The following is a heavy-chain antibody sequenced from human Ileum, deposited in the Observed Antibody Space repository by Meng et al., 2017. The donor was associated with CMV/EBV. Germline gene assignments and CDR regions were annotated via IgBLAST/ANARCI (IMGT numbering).Heavy chain of an antibody. CDR1: GFTLSSYA. CDR3: ARDGYNWVPFDS. Sequence: FGSGGSLVQPWGSLRLSCAASGFTLSSYAMRWVRQAPGKGLEWVAGISGPGADTYYADSVKGRFTISRDNSKNTLFLEMDTLRAEDTALYYCARDGYNWVPFDSWGQGTLVTVSS. CDR2: ISGPGADT. J-gene: IGHJ4*02. V-gene: IGHV3-23*01. D-gene: IGHD5-24*01.